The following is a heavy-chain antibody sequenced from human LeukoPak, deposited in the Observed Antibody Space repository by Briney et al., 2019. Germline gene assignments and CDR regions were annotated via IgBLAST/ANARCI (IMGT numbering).Heavy chain of an antibody. V-gene: IGHV4-59*01. Sequence: SETLSLTCTVDGDSIRRYYGRWLRQPAGKGLGWLGYVYYSGSTNYNPSLKRRVTISVDTSKNQFSLNLRSAAAADTAGYYCRRDQAGWNHSFDYWGQGTLVTAPS. J-gene: IGHJ4*02. CDR3: RRDQAGWNHSFDY. CDR2: VYYSGST. D-gene: IGHD1-1*01. CDR1: GDSIRRYY.